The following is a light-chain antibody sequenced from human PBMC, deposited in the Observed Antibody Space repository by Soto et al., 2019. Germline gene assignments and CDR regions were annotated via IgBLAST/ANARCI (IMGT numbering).Light chain of an antibody. CDR2: AAS. V-gene: IGKV1-12*01. Sequence: DIQMTQSPSSVSASVGDRVTITCRASQDISSWLAWYQQKPGKAPKIMIYAASSLQGGVPSRFSGSGSGTEFTLTISSLQHEDFATYYCQQASSFPPTFGQGTRLHIK. CDR1: QDISSW. J-gene: IGKJ5*01. CDR3: QQASSFPPT.